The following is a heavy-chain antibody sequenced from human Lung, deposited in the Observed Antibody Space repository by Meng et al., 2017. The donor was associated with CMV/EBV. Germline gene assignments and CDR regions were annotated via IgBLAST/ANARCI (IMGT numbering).Heavy chain of an antibody. CDR3: ARGYNYALDY. J-gene: IGHJ4*02. CDR2: ISYDGSKK. V-gene: IGHV3-30*04. CDR1: GFTFSSFA. D-gene: IGHD5-18*01. Sequence: RLPFAASGFTFSSFAMHWVRQAPGKGLEWVAVISYDGSKKYYADSVKGRFTISRDNSKKTLDLQMKSLRVEDTAVYYCARGYNYALDYWGQGTLVTVSS.